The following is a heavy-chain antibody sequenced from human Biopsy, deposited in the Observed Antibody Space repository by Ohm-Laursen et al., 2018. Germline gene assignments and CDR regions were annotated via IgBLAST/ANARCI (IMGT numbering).Heavy chain of an antibody. Sequence: GSSVKVSCKGVGYTFTGYYIHWVRQAPGQGLEWMGYIYPNNGDTKYAQNFQGRVTMTRGTSVSTAYMDLTGLTSDDTAVYYCTTGGSGFYYPFDSWGQGTLVTVSS. CDR1: GYTFTGYY. CDR2: IYPNNGDT. J-gene: IGHJ4*02. V-gene: IGHV1-2*02. CDR3: TTGGSGFYYPFDS. D-gene: IGHD3-22*01.